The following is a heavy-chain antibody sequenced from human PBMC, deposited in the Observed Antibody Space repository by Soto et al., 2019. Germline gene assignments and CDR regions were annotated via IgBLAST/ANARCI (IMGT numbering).Heavy chain of an antibody. CDR3: AYRVLRAVFGLVTTTVIYFDF. V-gene: IGHV2-5*02. CDR1: GFSLTTSGVG. CDR2: IYWDDDK. D-gene: IGHD3-3*01. J-gene: IGHJ4*02. Sequence: QITLNESGPTVVRPTETLTLTCRFSGFSLTTSGVGVGWIRQSPGKAPEWLALIYWDDDKRYSASLKSRLTISKDTSKNQVVLTVSDLDPTDTATYYCAYRVLRAVFGLVTTTVIYFDFWGQGTPVAVSS.